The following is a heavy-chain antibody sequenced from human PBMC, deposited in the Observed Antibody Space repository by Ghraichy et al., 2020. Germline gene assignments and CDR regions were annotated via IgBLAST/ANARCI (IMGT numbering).Heavy chain of an antibody. D-gene: IGHD3-22*01. J-gene: IGHJ5*02. CDR3: ARDSPMYYYDSSGYYFWWYDP. CDR1: GGTFSSYA. V-gene: IGHV1-69*04. CDR2: IIPILDIT. Sequence: SVKVSCKASGGTFSSYAISWVRQAPGQGVEGMGRIIPILDITNYAQRFQGRVTITADKSTSTAYMELSSRRSEDTAVYYCARDSPMYYYDSSGYYFWWYDPWGQGTLITVSS.